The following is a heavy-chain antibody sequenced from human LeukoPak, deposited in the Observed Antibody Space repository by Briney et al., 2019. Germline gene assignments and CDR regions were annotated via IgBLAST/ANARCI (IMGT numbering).Heavy chain of an antibody. V-gene: IGHV1-69*13. D-gene: IGHD3-3*01. CDR1: GGTFSSYA. CDR3: ASTIFGVVTQYWYFDY. CDR2: IVPIFGTA. Sequence: ASVKVSCKASGGTFSSYAISWVRQAPGQGLEWMGGIVPIFGTANYAQKFQGRVTITADESTSTAYMELSSLRSEDTAVYYCASTIFGVVTQYWYFDYWGQGTLVTVSS. J-gene: IGHJ4*02.